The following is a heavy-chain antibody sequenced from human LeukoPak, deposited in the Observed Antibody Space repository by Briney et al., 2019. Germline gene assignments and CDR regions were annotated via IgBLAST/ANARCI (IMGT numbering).Heavy chain of an antibody. Sequence: GGSLRLSCAASGFTFSSYSMNWVRQAPGKGLGWVSYISSSSSYIYYADSVKGRFTISRDNAKNSLYLQMNSLRAEDTAVYYCARGLYTAMVSSWGQGTTVTVSS. J-gene: IGHJ6*02. CDR1: GFTFSSYS. V-gene: IGHV3-21*05. D-gene: IGHD5-18*01. CDR3: ARGLYTAMVSS. CDR2: ISSSSSYI.